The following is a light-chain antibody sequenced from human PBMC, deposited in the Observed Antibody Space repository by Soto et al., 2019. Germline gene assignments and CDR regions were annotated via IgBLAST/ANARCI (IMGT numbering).Light chain of an antibody. J-gene: IGLJ2*01. CDR3: CSYAGRSTWDVV. V-gene: IGLV2-14*01. CDR1: SSDVGGYNY. CDR2: EVS. Sequence: QSVLTQPASVSGSPGQSITISCTGTSSDVGGYNYVSWYQQHPGKAPKLMIYEVSNRPSGVSNRFSGSKSGNTASLTISGLQAEDEADYYCCSYAGRSTWDVVFGGGTKLTVL.